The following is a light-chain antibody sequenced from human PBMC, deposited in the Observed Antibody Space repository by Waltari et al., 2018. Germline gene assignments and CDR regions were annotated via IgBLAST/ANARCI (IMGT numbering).Light chain of an antibody. J-gene: IGLJ2*01. CDR3: CSFTGAYVI. CDR2: DVI. CDR1: SSESGTSNS. V-gene: IGLV2-11*01. Sequence: QSALAQPRSVSGSPEPSVTIPCTGTSSESGTSNSVSLYQQHPGKLPKVIIYDVIKRPSGVPVRFSGSKSGNTASLTVSGLQTEDEADYYCCSFTGAYVIFGGGTKLTVL.